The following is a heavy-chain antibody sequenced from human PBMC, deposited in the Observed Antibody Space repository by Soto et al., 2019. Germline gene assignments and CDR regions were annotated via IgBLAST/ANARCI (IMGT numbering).Heavy chain of an antibody. D-gene: IGHD3-16*02. CDR1: GGSFSGYY. V-gene: IGHV4-34*01. CDR2: INHSGST. CDR3: ARGKLSDYVWGSYRYHFDY. J-gene: IGHJ4*02. Sequence: SETLSLTCAVYGGSFSGYYWSWIRQPPGKGLEWIGEINHSGSTNYNPSLKSRVTISVDTSKNHFSLKLSSVTAADTAGYYCARGKLSDYVWGSYRYHFDYWGQGTVVTVSS.